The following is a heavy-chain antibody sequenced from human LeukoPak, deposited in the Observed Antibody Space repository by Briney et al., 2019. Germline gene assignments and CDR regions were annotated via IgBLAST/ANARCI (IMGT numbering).Heavy chain of an antibody. CDR2: ISDSGDST. Sequence: GGSLRLSCAASGFTFSSYAMSWVRQAPGKGLEWVSGISDSGDSTYYADSVKGRFTISRDNSRNTLYLEMNSLRAEDTAVYYCTKWSGFGNDWGQGTLVTVSS. J-gene: IGHJ4*02. CDR3: TKWSGFGND. V-gene: IGHV3-23*01. D-gene: IGHD3-10*01. CDR1: GFTFSSYA.